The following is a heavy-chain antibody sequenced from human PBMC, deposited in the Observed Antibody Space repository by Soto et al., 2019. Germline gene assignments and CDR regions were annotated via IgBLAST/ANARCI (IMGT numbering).Heavy chain of an antibody. CDR2: INQDGSEK. V-gene: IGHV3-7*01. J-gene: IGHJ4*02. CDR3: ARDGVAAGLYLDN. CDR1: GFVFRSYW. Sequence: GGSLRLSCAASGFVFRSYWMSWVRQAPGKGLEGVANINQDGSEKYYVDSVRGRFIISRDNAENSLYLQMNSLRAEDTALYYCARDGVAAGLYLDNWGQGTLGTVSA. D-gene: IGHD6-19*01.